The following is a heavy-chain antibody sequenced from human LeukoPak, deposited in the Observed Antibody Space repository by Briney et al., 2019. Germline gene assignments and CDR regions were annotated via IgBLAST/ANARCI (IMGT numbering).Heavy chain of an antibody. Sequence: PGGSLRLSCAASGFTFSSYAMSWVRQAPGKGLEWVSGISRRGENTYYADSVKGHFTISRDNSKNTLYLQMNSLRDEDTAVYYCAKAGGSNPPYDYWGQGTLVTVSS. CDR3: AKAGGSNPPYDY. D-gene: IGHD4-23*01. CDR2: ISRRGENT. J-gene: IGHJ4*02. CDR1: GFTFSSYA. V-gene: IGHV3-23*01.